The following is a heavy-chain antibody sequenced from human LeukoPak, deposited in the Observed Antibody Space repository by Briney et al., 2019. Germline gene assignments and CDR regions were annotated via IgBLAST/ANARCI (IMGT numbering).Heavy chain of an antibody. CDR2: INSGGSST. Sequence: GGSLRLSCTASAFTFSSYWMHWVRQAPGKGLVWVSHINSGGSSTSYADSVKGRSTISRDNAKHTLYLQMNSLRAEDTAVYYCARDRYSSAWYEEWGQGTLVTVSS. V-gene: IGHV3-74*01. J-gene: IGHJ4*02. D-gene: IGHD6-19*01. CDR3: ARDRYSSAWYEE. CDR1: AFTFSSYW.